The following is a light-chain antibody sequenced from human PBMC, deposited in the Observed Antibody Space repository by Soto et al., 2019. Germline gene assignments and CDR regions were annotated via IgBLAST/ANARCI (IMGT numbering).Light chain of an antibody. Sequence: TKPSSLSVSPGQSITISCTGTSTDAGAYNYVSWYQQHPGKAPKLIIFEVSNRPSGVSNLFPGSKSGNAASLTISGLQPEDEAEYSCTSSTTSSIYVFGTGTKVTVL. CDR1: STDAGAYNY. CDR2: EVS. CDR3: TSSTTSSIYV. J-gene: IGLJ1*01. V-gene: IGLV2-14*01.